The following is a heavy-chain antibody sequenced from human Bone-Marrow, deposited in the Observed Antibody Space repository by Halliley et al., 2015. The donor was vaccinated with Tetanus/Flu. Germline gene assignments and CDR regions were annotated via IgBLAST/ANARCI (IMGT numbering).Heavy chain of an antibody. V-gene: IGHV4-34*01. Sequence: EINHSGSTNYTPPLKGRVTIPVDTPKTQFPLKLGSVPAADTAVYYCARRTPTVRYYYYGMDVWGQGTTVTVSS. D-gene: IGHD3-10*01. CDR3: ARRTPTVRYYYYGMDV. CDR2: INHSGST. J-gene: IGHJ6*02.